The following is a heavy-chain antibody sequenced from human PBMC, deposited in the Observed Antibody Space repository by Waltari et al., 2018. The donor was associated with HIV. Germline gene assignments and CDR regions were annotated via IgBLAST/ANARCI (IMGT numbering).Heavy chain of an antibody. CDR1: GFDFRRFT. CDR3: VRDDPGYVAIDY. CDR2: LRSDTYEA. V-gene: IGHV3-7*03. D-gene: IGHD2-15*01. J-gene: IGHJ4*02. Sequence: LVQSGGGEVQEGGSLVLSCSGSGFDFRRFTLNLVRQTPRRGLEWVASLRSDTYEANYLASVSVRFIISRDNAKSSAYLEMTSLRVEDTATYYCVRDDPGYVAIDYWGQGSQVVVS.